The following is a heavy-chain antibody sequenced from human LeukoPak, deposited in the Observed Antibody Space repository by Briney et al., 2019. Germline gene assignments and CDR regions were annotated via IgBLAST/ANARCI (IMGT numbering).Heavy chain of an antibody. CDR2: IYYRGST. D-gene: IGHD4-17*01. Sequence: PSETLSLTCTVSGGSINNYYWSWIRQPPGKGLEWIGYIYYRGSTNYNPSLKSRVTFSVDTSKNQFSLKLNSVTAADTAVYYFARGGDYGDLRYFDYWGQGTLVTVSP. V-gene: IGHV4-59*01. CDR1: GGSINNYY. J-gene: IGHJ4*02. CDR3: ARGGDYGDLRYFDY.